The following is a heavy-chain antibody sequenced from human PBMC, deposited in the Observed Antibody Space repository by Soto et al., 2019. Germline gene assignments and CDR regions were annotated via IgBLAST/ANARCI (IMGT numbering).Heavy chain of an antibody. CDR3: AGGFIWQLGELFGH. Sequence: GALRLSCAASGFTFSTNAMTWVRQAPGKGLEWVSTISGTADRTYYADSVKGRSTVSRDNSKNMLYLQMNSLRAEDTAVYYSAGGFIWQLGELFGHWGQGTLVTVSS. D-gene: IGHD3-16*01. CDR1: GFTFSTNA. CDR2: ISGTADRT. V-gene: IGHV3-23*01. J-gene: IGHJ4*02.